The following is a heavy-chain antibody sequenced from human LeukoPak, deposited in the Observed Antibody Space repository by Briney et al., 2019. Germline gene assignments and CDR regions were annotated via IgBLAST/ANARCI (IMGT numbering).Heavy chain of an antibody. CDR2: MSGYNGNV. CDR3: ARDNSVGDIAWWFDP. J-gene: IGHJ5*02. Sequence: ASVRVSCKTSGYSFTSFGISWVRQAPGQGLEWMGWMSGYNGNVNYAPRFEGRVTMTRDTSTSTAYMELRSLRSEDTAIYYCARDNSVGDIAWWFDPWGQGTLVTVST. CDR1: GYSFTSFG. D-gene: IGHD3-10*01. V-gene: IGHV1-18*01.